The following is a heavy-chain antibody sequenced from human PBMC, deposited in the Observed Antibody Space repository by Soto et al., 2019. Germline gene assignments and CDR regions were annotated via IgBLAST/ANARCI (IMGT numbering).Heavy chain of an antibody. CDR3: ARSFSGYSSGWGYYYGMDA. D-gene: IGHD6-19*01. CDR1: GVSCSRYY. J-gene: IGHJ6*02. CDR2: INHSGST. V-gene: IGHV4-34*01. Sequence: SHTLSLTCAFLGVSCSRYYLNLIRPPPAKGQEWMGEINHSGSTNYNPALKSRVTISVDTSKNRFSLKLSSGTAADTAVYYCARSFSGYSSGWGYYYGMDAWGQGTTVTVS.